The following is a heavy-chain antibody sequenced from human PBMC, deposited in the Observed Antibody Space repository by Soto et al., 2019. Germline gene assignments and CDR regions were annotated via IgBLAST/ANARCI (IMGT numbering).Heavy chain of an antibody. D-gene: IGHD2-21*02. J-gene: IGHJ6*02. V-gene: IGHV4-34*01. CDR2: INHSGTI. CDR1: GGSFSGYY. CDR3: ARADRTLVTSYSLDV. Sequence: LTCAVYGGSFSGYYWTWIRQPPGKGLEWIGEINHSGTINFNPSLKSRLTISLDTSKKHFSLKLSSVTDADTAAYYCARADRTLVTSYSLDVWGQGTTVTVSS.